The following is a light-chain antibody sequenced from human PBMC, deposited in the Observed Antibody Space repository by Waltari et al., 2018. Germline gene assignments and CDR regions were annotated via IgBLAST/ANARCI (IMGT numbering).Light chain of an antibody. CDR2: GVS. V-gene: IGKV1-39*01. J-gene: IGKJ2*01. CDR1: QNIITY. CDR3: QQSYSSPYT. Sequence: DIHMTQSPSSLSASVGDRVTITCRASQNIITYLNWYQHKPGRPPEVLIYGVSSLYSGVPSRFSGSGSGTYFTLTITSLQPEDFGIYYCQQSYSSPYTFGQGTKLEIK.